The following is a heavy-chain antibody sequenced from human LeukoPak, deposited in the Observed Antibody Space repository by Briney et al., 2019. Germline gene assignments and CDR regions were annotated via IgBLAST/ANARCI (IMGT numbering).Heavy chain of an antibody. J-gene: IGHJ4*02. CDR3: AKSSYCSSTSCYLPLDY. Sequence: PGGSLRLSCAASGFTFSSYGMHWVRQAPGKGLEWVAFIRFDGSTKYYADSVKGRYTIPRDNSENTLYLQMNSLRAEDTAVYYCAKSSYCSSTSCYLPLDYWGQGTLVSVSS. D-gene: IGHD2-2*01. CDR2: IRFDGSTK. CDR1: GFTFSSYG. V-gene: IGHV3-30*02.